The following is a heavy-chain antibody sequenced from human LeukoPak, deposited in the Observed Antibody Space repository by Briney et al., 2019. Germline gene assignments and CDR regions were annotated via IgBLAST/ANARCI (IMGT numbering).Heavy chain of an antibody. Sequence: PSETLSLTCAVYGGSFSGYYWSRIRQPPGKGLEWIGEINHSGSTNYNPSLKSRVTISVDTSKNQFSLTLTSVTAADTAVYYCASRGAYSSNWWVWFDPWGQGTLVTVSS. D-gene: IGHD6-13*01. CDR3: ASRGAYSSNWWVWFDP. CDR2: INHSGST. J-gene: IGHJ5*02. V-gene: IGHV4-34*01. CDR1: GGSFSGYY.